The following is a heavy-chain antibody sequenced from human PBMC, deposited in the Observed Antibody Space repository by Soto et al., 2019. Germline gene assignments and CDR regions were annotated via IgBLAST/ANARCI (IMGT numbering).Heavy chain of an antibody. CDR1: GVPFNSYG. J-gene: IGHJ4*02. CDR2: INPASQLR. CDR3: ARMKMASLDH. V-gene: IGHV1-69*09. D-gene: IGHD2-8*01. Sequence: QVVLLHPGTEVKRPGASVKVSCKASGVPFNSYGFAWVRQAPGRGLEWVGRINPASQLRNYEQSLQGRVTITAETSTTTVYMELSALTSEHTVVYYCARMKMASLDHWGQVALVSVSS.